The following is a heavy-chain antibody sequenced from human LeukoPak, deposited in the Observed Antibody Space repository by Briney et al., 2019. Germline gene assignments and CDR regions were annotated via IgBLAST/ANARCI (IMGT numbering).Heavy chain of an antibody. J-gene: IGHJ5*02. CDR1: GGSISSGGYY. CDR2: IYYSGST. CDR3: ARTRDIVYPMGWFDP. V-gene: IGHV4-31*03. D-gene: IGHD5-12*01. Sequence: SQTLSLTCTVSGGSISSGGYYWSWIRQHPGKGLEWIGYIYYSGSTYYNPSLKSRVTISVDTSKNQFSLKLSSVTAADTAVYYCARTRDIVYPMGWFDPWGQGTLVTVSS.